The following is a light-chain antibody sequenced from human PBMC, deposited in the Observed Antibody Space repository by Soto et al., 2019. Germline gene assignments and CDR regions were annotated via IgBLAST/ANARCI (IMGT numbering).Light chain of an antibody. CDR3: SSHTSSSRYV. CDR1: SCDVGGNH. CDR2: DVS. V-gene: IGLV2-14*01. Sequence: QSALTQPASMSGSPGQSITISCTGTSCDVGGNHVSWYQQHPGKAPRLIIYDVSNRPSGISNRFSGSKSDNTASLTISGLQADDEAAYYCSSHTSSSRYVFGTGTKVTVL. J-gene: IGLJ1*01.